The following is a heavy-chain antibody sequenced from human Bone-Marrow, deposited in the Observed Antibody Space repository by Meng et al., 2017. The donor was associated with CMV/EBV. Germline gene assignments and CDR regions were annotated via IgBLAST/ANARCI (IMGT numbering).Heavy chain of an antibody. CDR3: ARDKGTALYFHYGMDV. CDR2: ISSSSSTI. V-gene: IGHV3-48*04. CDR1: GFTFSSYG. J-gene: IGHJ6*02. D-gene: IGHD2-8*01. Sequence: GESLKISCAASGFTFSSYGMNWVRQAPGKGLEWVSYISSSSSTIYYADSVKGRFTISRDNAKNSLYLQMNSLRAEDTAVYYCARDKGTALYFHYGMDVWGQGNTVNVAS.